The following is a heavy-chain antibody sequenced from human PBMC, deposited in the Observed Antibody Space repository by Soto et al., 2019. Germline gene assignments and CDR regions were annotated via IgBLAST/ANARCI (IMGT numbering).Heavy chain of an antibody. Sequence: QVQLEQWGAGLLKPSETLSLTCAVYGGSFSAYYWSWIRQPPGKGLEGIGEINHSGSTNYNPSLXSXVXXSVDTSKSQFSLKLSSVTAADTAVYYCARTSRFDYWGQGTLVTVSS. CDR2: INHSGST. J-gene: IGHJ4*02. D-gene: IGHD6-6*01. V-gene: IGHV4-34*01. CDR3: ARTSRFDY. CDR1: GGSFSAYY.